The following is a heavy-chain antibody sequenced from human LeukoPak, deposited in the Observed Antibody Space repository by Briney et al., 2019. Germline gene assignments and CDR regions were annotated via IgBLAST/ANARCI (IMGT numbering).Heavy chain of an antibody. CDR1: GFTFSSYS. V-gene: IGHV3-21*01. Sequence: GGSLRLSCAASGFTFSSYSMNWVRQAPGKGLEWVSSISSSSYIYYADSVKGRFTISRDNAKNSLYLQMNSLRAEDTAVYYCARDGWELPKYYFDYWGQGILVTVSS. CDR2: ISSSSYI. J-gene: IGHJ4*02. CDR3: ARDGWELPKYYFDY. D-gene: IGHD1-26*01.